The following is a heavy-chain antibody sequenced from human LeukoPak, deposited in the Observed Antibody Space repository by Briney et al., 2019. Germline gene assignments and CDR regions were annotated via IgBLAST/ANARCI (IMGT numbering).Heavy chain of an antibody. J-gene: IGHJ5*02. CDR1: GFTFSSYW. Sequence: GGSLRLSCAASGFTFSSYWMSWVRQAPGKGLEWVANIKQDGSEKYYVDSVKGRFTISRDNAKNSLYLQMNSLRAEDTAVYYCARDPRDYGDYWFDPWGQGTLVTVSS. V-gene: IGHV3-7*01. D-gene: IGHD4-17*01. CDR2: IKQDGSEK. CDR3: ARDPRDYGDYWFDP.